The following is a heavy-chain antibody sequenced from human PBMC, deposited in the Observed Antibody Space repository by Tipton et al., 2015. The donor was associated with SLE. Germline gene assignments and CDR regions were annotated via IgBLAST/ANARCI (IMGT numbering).Heavy chain of an antibody. V-gene: IGHV4-59*11. J-gene: IGHJ4*02. D-gene: IGHD3-3*01. CDR3: ARGGITIFGVVSLDY. CDR2: IYYTGGT. Sequence: TLSLTCTVSGDSIISHYWSWIRQPPGKGLEWLGYIYYTGGTNYNPSLKSRVTMSVDTSKNQVSLKLSSVTAADTAIYYCARGGITIFGVVSLDYWGQGTLVTVSS. CDR1: GDSIISHY.